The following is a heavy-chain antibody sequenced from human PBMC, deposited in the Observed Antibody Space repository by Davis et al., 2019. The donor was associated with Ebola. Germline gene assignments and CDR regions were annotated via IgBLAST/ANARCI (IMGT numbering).Heavy chain of an antibody. CDR3: AKDSSSWAYYDSAGYPFDH. J-gene: IGHJ4*02. D-gene: IGHD6-13*01. V-gene: IGHV1-18*01. CDR1: GYTFTSYG. Sequence: AASVKVSCKTSGYTFTSYGISWLRQAPGQGLEWMGWISAYNGQLKYAQKFEGRVTMTTDTSTNTGYMELRSLKSDDTAMYYCAKDSSSWAYYDSAGYPFDHWGQGTLVTVSS. CDR2: ISAYNGQL.